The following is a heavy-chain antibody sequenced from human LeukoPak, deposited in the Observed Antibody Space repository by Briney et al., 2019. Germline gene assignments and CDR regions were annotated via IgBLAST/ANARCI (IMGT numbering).Heavy chain of an antibody. J-gene: IGHJ5*02. CDR1: GGSFSDYY. CDR2: INHSGST. CDR3: ARGRSETAAGTAGDNWFDP. D-gene: IGHD6-13*01. Sequence: PSETLSLTCAVYGGSFSDYYWSWIRQPPGKGLEWIGEINHSGSTNYNPSLKSRVTISVDTSKNQFSLKLGSVTAADTAVYYCARGRSETAAGTAGDNWFDPWGQGTLVTVSS. V-gene: IGHV4-34*01.